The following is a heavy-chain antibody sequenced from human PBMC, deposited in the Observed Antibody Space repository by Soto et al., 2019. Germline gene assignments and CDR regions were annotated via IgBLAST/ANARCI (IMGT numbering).Heavy chain of an antibody. CDR2: INTDGSST. D-gene: IGHD1-26*01. Sequence: EVQLVESGGGLVQPGGSLRLSCAASGFSFTSYWMHWVRQAPGKGLVWVSRINTDGSSTSYADSVKGRYTISRDNAKNTLFLQMNSPRAEDTAIYYCAKRELNSTGLFHWGQGTLVSVSS. J-gene: IGHJ4*02. CDR1: GFSFTSYW. CDR3: AKRELNSTGLFH. V-gene: IGHV3-74*01.